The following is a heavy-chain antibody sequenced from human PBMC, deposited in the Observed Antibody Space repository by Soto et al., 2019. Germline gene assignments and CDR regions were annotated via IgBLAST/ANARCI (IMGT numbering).Heavy chain of an antibody. V-gene: IGHV1-46*01. CDR1: GYTFTNSY. Sequence: QVQLVQSGAEVKKPGASVKVSCKASGYTFTNSYIHWVRQAPGQGLEWMALLNPNGGSTNYAQNFQGRVTVTRDTSTSKGYMELTSLTSGDTAVYYCAGNLAAGDYWGQGTLVTVSS. CDR3: AGNLAAGDY. J-gene: IGHJ4*02. D-gene: IGHD6-13*01. CDR2: LNPNGGST.